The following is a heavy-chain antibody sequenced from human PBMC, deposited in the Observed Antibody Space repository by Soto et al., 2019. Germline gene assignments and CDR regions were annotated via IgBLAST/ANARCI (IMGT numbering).Heavy chain of an antibody. D-gene: IGHD6-19*01. CDR3: ARGGAVAGPFDY. CDR1: GGTFSSYT. CDR2: IIPILGIA. V-gene: IGHV1-69*02. Sequence: QVQLVQSGAEVKKPGSSVKVSCKASGGTFSSYTISWVRQAPGQGLEWMGRIIPILGIANYAQKFQGRVXMXAXXSRRPAYMELSSLRAEDTAVDYCARGGAVAGPFDYWGQGTLVTVSS. J-gene: IGHJ4*02.